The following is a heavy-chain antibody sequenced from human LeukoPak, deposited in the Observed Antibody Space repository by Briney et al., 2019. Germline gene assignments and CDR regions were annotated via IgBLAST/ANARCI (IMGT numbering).Heavy chain of an antibody. J-gene: IGHJ6*02. Sequence: GASVKVSCKASGYTLTSYDINWVRQATGQGLEWMGWMNPNSGNTGYAQKFQGRVTMTRNTSISTAYMELSSLRSEDTAVYYCARVLYKLLYYYGMDVWGQGTTVTVSS. CDR3: ARVLYKLLYYYGMDV. CDR1: GYTLTSYD. D-gene: IGHD2-2*02. CDR2: MNPNSGNT. V-gene: IGHV1-8*01.